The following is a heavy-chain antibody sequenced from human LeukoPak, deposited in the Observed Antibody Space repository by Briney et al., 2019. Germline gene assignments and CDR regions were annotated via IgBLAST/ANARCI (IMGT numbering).Heavy chain of an antibody. CDR1: GGSISSYY. Sequence: SETLSLTCTVSGGSISSYYWSWIRQAPGKGPEWTGYLHYSGSTNYNPSLESRVTISVDTSKNQFSLKLTSVTAADTAVYYCARHSTRGGDFDYWGQGTLVSVSS. CDR2: LHYSGST. D-gene: IGHD2-21*01. CDR3: ARHSTRGGDFDY. J-gene: IGHJ4*02. V-gene: IGHV4-59*08.